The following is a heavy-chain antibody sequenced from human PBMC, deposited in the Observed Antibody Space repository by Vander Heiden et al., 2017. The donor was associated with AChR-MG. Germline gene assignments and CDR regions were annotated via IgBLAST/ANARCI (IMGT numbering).Heavy chain of an antibody. D-gene: IGHD3-10*01. CDR1: GYTLTELS. CDR3: ATVGPLWFGELLRDY. CDR2: FDPEDGET. J-gene: IGHJ4*02. V-gene: IGHV1-24*01. Sequence: QVQLLQSGAEVTKPGASVKVSCKVSGYTLTELSMHWVRQAPGKGLGWMGGFDPEDGETIYAQKVQGRVTMTEDTSTDTAYMELSSLRSEDTAVYYCATVGPLWFGELLRDYWGQGTLVTVSS.